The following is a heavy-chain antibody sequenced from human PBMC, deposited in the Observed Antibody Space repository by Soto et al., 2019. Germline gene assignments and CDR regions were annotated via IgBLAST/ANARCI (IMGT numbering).Heavy chain of an antibody. V-gene: IGHV1-18*04. CDR3: ARDSGAALYGEDALDI. CDR1: GYSFSGYD. J-gene: IGHJ3*02. Sequence: QGKLVQSGPEVKKPGASVKVSCTASGYSFSGYDITWVRQATGQGLEWLGWVSTSIRSTMSAEKLQGRLTMTTDTSTTTVYMELRGLTSDDTAVYYSARDSGAALYGEDALDIWGQGTMVSVSS. CDR2: VSTSIRST. D-gene: IGHD3-10*01.